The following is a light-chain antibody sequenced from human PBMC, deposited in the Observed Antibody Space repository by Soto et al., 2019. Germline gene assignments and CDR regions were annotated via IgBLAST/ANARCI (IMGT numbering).Light chain of an antibody. CDR3: QQRSNSPYT. V-gene: IGKV3-11*01. Sequence: EIVLTQSPATLSLSPGERATLACRASQSVSRYLAWYQHKPGQAPRVLIYDTSNRATGIPARFSGSGSGTDFTLTISSLEPEDFSLYYCQQRSNSPYTFGQGTKLEIQ. CDR1: QSVSRY. J-gene: IGKJ2*01. CDR2: DTS.